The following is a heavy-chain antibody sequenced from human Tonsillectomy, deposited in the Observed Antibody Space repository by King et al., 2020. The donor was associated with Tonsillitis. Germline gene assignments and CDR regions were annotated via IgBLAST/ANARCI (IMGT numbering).Heavy chain of an antibody. D-gene: IGHD3-9*01. CDR3: ATVHHYCDSLY. CDR1: GASIYSHY. CDR2: IYHIGTT. J-gene: IGHJ4*02. V-gene: IGHV4-59*11. Sequence: QLQESGPGLVKPSETLSLTCTVSGASIYSHYWSWIRQSPGKGLEWIGYIYHIGTTKYNPSLKSRVTIAVDKSENFFSLNMTSVTAADTAVYYCATVHHYCDSLYWGQGTPVTVSS.